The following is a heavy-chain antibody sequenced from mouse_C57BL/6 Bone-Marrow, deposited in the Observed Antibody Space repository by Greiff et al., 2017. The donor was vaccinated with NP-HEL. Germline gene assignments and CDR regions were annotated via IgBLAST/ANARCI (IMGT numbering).Heavy chain of an antibody. J-gene: IGHJ4*01. CDR1: GYTFTDYY. Sequence: VQLQQSGAELVRPGASVKLSCKASGYTFTDYYINWVKQRPGQGLEWIARIYPGSGNTYYNEKFKGKATLTAEKSSSTAYMQLSSLTSEDSAVYFCAKRTYGNYYAMDYWGQGTSVTVSS. CDR3: AKRTYGNYYAMDY. D-gene: IGHD2-1*01. V-gene: IGHV1-76*01. CDR2: IYPGSGNT.